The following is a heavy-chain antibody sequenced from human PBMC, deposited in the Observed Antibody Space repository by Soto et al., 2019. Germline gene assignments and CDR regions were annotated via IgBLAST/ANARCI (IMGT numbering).Heavy chain of an antibody. CDR3: ARGDDFWSGYYADVSYFDY. Sequence: EVQLVESGGGLVQPGGSLRLSCAAAGFTFSRHWMSWVRQAPGKGLEWVANIKQDGSEKYYVDSVKGRFTISRDNAKNSLYLQMNSLRAEDTAVYYCARGDDFWSGYYADVSYFDYWGQGTLVTVSS. CDR1: GFTFSRHW. J-gene: IGHJ4*02. V-gene: IGHV3-7*01. CDR2: IKQDGSEK. D-gene: IGHD3-3*01.